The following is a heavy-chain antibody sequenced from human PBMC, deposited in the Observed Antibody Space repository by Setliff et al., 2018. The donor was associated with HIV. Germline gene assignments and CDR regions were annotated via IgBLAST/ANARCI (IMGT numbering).Heavy chain of an antibody. Sequence: SETLSLTCIVSGGSISSSSYYWGWIRQPPGKRLEWIGTVYYSGSTYYNPSLKSRVTISVDTSENQFSLKLSSVTAADTAVYYCARQLAVADYFDYWGQGTLVTVSS. J-gene: IGHJ4*02. CDR3: ARQLAVADYFDY. V-gene: IGHV4-39*01. D-gene: IGHD6-19*01. CDR2: VYYSGST. CDR1: GGSISSSSYY.